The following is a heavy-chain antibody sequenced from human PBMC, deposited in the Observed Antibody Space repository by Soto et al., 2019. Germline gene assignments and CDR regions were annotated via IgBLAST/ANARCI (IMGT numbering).Heavy chain of an antibody. J-gene: IGHJ4*02. D-gene: IGHD6-19*01. CDR3: ARDPYSSGWLDY. CDR1: GFTFSSYG. Sequence: QVQLVESGGGVVQPGRSLRLSCAASGFTFSSYGMHWVRQAPGKGLEWVAVIWYDGSNKYYADSVKGRFTISRDNSKNSLYLQMNSLRDEDTAVYYCARDPYSSGWLDYWGQGTLVTVSS. V-gene: IGHV3-33*01. CDR2: IWYDGSNK.